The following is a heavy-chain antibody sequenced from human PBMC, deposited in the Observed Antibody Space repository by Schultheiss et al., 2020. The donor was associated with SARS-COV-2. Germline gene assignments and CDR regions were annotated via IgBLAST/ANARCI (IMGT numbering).Heavy chain of an antibody. CDR2: ISGSGGST. CDR3: ARDTHSSSWRKFDY. CDR1: GFTFSSYA. J-gene: IGHJ4*02. Sequence: GGSLRLSCAASGFTFSSYAMSWVRQAPGKGLEWVSAISGSGGSTYYADSVKGRFNISRDNSKNTLYLQMNSLRAEDTAVYYCARDTHSSSWRKFDYWGQGTLVTVSS. D-gene: IGHD6-13*01. V-gene: IGHV3-23*01.